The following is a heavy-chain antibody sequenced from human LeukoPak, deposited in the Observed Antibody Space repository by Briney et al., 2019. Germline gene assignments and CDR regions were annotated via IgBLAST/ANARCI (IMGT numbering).Heavy chain of an antibody. CDR3: TKDHGSGSYYFDY. Sequence: GGSLRLSCAASGFTFSNIWMSWVRQAPGKGLEWVGRIKSKTDGGSIDYAAPVKGRFTISRDDSENTLYLQMNSLKTEDTAVYYCTKDHGSGSYYFDYWGQGTLVTVSS. V-gene: IGHV3-15*01. CDR1: GFTFSNIW. D-gene: IGHD3-10*01. CDR2: IKSKTDGGSI. J-gene: IGHJ4*02.